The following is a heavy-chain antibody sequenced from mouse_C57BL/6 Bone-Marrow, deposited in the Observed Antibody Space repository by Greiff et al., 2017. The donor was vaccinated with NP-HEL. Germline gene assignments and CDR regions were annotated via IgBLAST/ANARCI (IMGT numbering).Heavy chain of an antibody. J-gene: IGHJ1*03. CDR3: ARRGGFLGYFDV. D-gene: IGHD3-1*01. Sequence: QVQLQQPGAELVKPGASVKLSCKASGYTFTSYWMHWVKQRPGQGLEWIGMIHPNSGSTNYNEKFKSKATLTVDKSSSTAYMQLSSLTSEDSAVYYCARRGGFLGYFDVWGTGTTVTVSS. V-gene: IGHV1-64*01. CDR1: GYTFTSYW. CDR2: IHPNSGST.